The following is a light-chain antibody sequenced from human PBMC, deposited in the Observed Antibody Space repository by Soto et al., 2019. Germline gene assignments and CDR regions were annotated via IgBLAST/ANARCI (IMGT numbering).Light chain of an antibody. CDR1: QTISSW. J-gene: IGKJ1*01. Sequence: DIQMTQSPSTLSGSVGDRVTITCRASQTISSWLAWYQQKPGKAPKLLIYKASTLKSGVPSRFSGSGSGTEFTRTISSLQPDDFEPYYCQHYNSYSEAFGQGTTVELK. V-gene: IGKV1-5*03. CDR2: KAS. CDR3: QHYNSYSEA.